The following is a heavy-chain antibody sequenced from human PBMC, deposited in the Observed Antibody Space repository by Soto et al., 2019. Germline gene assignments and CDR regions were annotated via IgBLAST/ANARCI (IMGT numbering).Heavy chain of an antibody. CDR2: ISGGGVSI. V-gene: IGHV3-23*01. J-gene: IGHJ4*02. Sequence: GESLKISCAASEFTFSSYVMSWVRQAPGKGLEWVSSISGGGVSIFYADSVKGRFTISRDNSKNTLYLQMNRLRVDDTAVYYCAKGKQYFDFWGQGTLVTVSS. CDR1: EFTFSSYV. CDR3: AKGKQYFDF.